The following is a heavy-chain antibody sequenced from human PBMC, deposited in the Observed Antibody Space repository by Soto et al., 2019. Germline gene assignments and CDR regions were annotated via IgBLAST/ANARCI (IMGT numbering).Heavy chain of an antibody. V-gene: IGHV4-59*01. CDR2: IYYSGST. D-gene: IGHD3-10*01. CDR1: GDSISSYY. J-gene: IGHJ5*02. CDR3: ARVRGYGSGSYLGNSFDP. Sequence: SETLSLTCTVSGDSISSYYWSWIRQPPGKGLEWIGYIYYSGSTNYNPSLKSRVTISVDTSKNQFSLKLSSVTAADTAVYYCARVRGYGSGSYLGNSFDPWGQGTLVTV.